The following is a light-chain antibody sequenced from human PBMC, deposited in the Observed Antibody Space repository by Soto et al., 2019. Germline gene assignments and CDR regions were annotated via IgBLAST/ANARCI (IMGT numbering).Light chain of an antibody. CDR2: GAS. V-gene: IGKV3-20*01. J-gene: IGKJ4*01. Sequence: EVVLTQSPVTLSFSPGERATLSCRASQSVSSSYLAWYQQKPGQAPRLLIYGASSRATGIPDRFSGSGSGTDFTLTISRLEPEDFAVYYCQQYGSSPLTFGGGTK. CDR1: QSVSSSY. CDR3: QQYGSSPLT.